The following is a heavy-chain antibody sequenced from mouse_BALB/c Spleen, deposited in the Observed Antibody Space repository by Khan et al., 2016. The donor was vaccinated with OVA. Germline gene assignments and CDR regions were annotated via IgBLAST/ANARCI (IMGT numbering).Heavy chain of an antibody. CDR1: GYAFSSYW. V-gene: IGHV1-80*01. CDR3: SRSGSDCFAY. J-gene: IGHJ3*01. Sequence: VQLQESGAELVRPGSSVKLSCKASGYAFSSYWMNWVKQRPGQGLEWIGQIYPGDGDTKYNGKFKGKVTLTADKSSSTAYMQISSLTSEDSAIDFYSRSGSDCFAYWGQGTLVTVSA. CDR2: IYPGDGDT.